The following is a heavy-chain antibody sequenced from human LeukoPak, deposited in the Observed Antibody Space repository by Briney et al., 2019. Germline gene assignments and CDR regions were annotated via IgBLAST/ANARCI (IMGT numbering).Heavy chain of an antibody. V-gene: IGHV4-39*07. CDR2: IYYSGST. Sequence: SETLSLTCTVSGDSISSTSYYWGWIRQPPGKGLKWIGTIYYSGSTYYNPSLKSRVTISLDKSKNQFSLKLTSVTAADTAVYYCARSYSMDVWGKGTTVTVSS. CDR1: GDSISSTSYY. J-gene: IGHJ6*03. CDR3: ARSYSMDV.